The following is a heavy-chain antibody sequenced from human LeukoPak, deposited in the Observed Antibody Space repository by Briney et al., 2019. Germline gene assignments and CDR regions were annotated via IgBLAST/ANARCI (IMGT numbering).Heavy chain of an antibody. J-gene: IGHJ4*02. CDR2: FDPKDGET. CDR3: ATLAGVLGVIAKNYFDY. CDR1: GYTLTELS. D-gene: IGHD3-10*01. V-gene: IGHV1-24*01. Sequence: ASVKVSCKVSGYTLTELSMHWVRQAPGKGLEWMGGFDPKDGETIYAQKFRGRVTMTEDTSTDAAYMELSSLRSEDTAVYYCATLAGVLGVIAKNYFDYWGQGTLVTVSS.